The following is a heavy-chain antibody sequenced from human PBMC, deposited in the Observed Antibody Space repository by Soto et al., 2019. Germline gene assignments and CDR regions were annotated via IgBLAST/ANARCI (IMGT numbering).Heavy chain of an antibody. D-gene: IGHD3-22*01. CDR1: GFTFSSYA. J-gene: IGHJ4*02. V-gene: IGHV3-23*01. Sequence: PGGSLRLSSAASGFTFSSYAMSWVRQAPGKGLEWVSAISGSGGSTYYADSVKGRFTISRDNSKNTLYLQMNSLRAEDTAVYYCAKVVGLFLTTPVDYWGQGTLVTVSS. CDR3: AKVVGLFLTTPVDY. CDR2: ISGSGGST.